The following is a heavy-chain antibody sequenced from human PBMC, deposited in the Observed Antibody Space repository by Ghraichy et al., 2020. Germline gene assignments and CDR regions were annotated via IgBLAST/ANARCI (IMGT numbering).Heavy chain of an antibody. D-gene: IGHD6-6*01. V-gene: IGHV4-34*01. CDR2: INHSGST. CDR1: GGSFSGYY. J-gene: IGHJ5*02. CDR3: ARGCAIAARPYWRWGWFDP. Sequence: SETLSLTCAVYGGSFSGYYWNWIRQPPGKGLEWIGEINHSGSTNYNPSLKSRVTISVDTSKNQFSLKLSSVTAADTAVYYCARGCAIAARPYWRWGWFDPWGQGILVTVSS.